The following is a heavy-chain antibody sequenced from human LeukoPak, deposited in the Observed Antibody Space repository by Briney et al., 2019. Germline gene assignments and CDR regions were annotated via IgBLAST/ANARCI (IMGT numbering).Heavy chain of an antibody. J-gene: IGHJ4*02. D-gene: IGHD4-17*01. Sequence: PGRSLRLSCAASGFTFSSYSMNWVRQAPGKGLEWVSSISSSSSYIYYADSVEGRFNISRDHASNSLYLQMKSLRAEDTAVYYCARGQGYGDYPYIFDYWGQGTLVTVSS. V-gene: IGHV3-21*01. CDR1: GFTFSSYS. CDR2: ISSSSSYI. CDR3: ARGQGYGDYPYIFDY.